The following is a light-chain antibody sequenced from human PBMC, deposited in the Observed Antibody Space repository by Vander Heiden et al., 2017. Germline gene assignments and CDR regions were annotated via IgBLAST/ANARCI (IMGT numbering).Light chain of an antibody. Sequence: QTVVTQEPSFSVSPGGTVTLTCGLSSGSVSTSYYPSWYQQTPGQAPRTLIYSTNTRSSGVPDRFSGSILGNKAALTNTGAQADDESDYYCVLYMGSGIWVFGGGTKLTVL. V-gene: IGLV8-61*01. CDR1: SGSVSTSYY. CDR3: VLYMGSGIWV. CDR2: STN. J-gene: IGLJ3*02.